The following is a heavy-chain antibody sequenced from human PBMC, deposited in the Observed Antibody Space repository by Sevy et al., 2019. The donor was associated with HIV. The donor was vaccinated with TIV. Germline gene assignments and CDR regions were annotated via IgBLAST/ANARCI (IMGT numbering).Heavy chain of an antibody. CDR3: AKDAGGTGYSYGMDV. Sequence: GGSLRLSCAASGFTFSSYGMHWVRQAPGKGLEWVAVISYDGSNKYYADSVKGRFTISRDDSKNTLYLQMNSLRAEDTAVYYCAKDAGGTGYSYGMDVWGQGTTVTVSS. D-gene: IGHD1-1*01. J-gene: IGHJ6*02. CDR2: ISYDGSNK. CDR1: GFTFSSYG. V-gene: IGHV3-30*18.